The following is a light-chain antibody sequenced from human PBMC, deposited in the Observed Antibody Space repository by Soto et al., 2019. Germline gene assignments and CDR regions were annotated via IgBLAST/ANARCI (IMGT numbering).Light chain of an antibody. Sequence: DIQMTQSPSSLSASVGDRVTITCRASQSISSYLNWYQQKPGKAPKLLIYAASSLQSGVPSRSSGSGSGTDFTLTISCLQSEDFATYYCQQYYSYPRTFGQGTKVDIK. CDR1: QSISSY. CDR2: AAS. V-gene: IGKV1-39*01. CDR3: QQYYSYPRT. J-gene: IGKJ1*01.